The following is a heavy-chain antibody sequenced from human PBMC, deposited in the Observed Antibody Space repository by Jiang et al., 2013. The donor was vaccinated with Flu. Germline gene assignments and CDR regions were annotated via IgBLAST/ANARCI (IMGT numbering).Heavy chain of an antibody. CDR3: ARDRKMYYFDSSGHDDAFDM. CDR1: GHFHQQWWITT. V-gene: IGHV4-38-2*02. D-gene: IGHD3-22*01. J-gene: IGHJ3*02. Sequence: LSLTRTVSGHFHQQWWITTGGWIRQPPGKGLEWIGSIYHGGNTYYSPSLNSRVTISVDTSKNQFSLKLSSVTAPDTAVYYCARDRKMYYFDSSGHDDAFDMWGQGTMVTVSS. CDR2: IYHGGNT.